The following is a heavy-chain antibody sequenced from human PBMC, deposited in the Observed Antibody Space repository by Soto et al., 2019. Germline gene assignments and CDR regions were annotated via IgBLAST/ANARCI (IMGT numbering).Heavy chain of an antibody. V-gene: IGHV4-61*03. CDR3: ARATVVTDFDY. J-gene: IGHJ4*02. CDR2: IYYSGST. D-gene: IGHD3-16*01. Sequence: QVQLQESGPGLVKPSETLSLTCTVSGGSVSSGSYYWSWIRQPPGKGLEWIGYIYYSGSTNYNPCLKSRITISVDTSKNHFSLTLSSVTAADTAVYYCARATVVTDFDYWGQGTLVTVSS. CDR1: GGSVSSGSYY.